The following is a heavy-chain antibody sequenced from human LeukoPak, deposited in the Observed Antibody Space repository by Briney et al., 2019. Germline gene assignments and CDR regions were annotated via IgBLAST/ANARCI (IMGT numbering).Heavy chain of an antibody. CDR2: ISGSGGST. J-gene: IGHJ4*02. Sequence: GGSLRLSCAASGFTFSSYWMTWVRQTPGKGLEWVSAISGSGGSTYYADSVKGRFTISRDNSKNTLYLQMNSLRAEDTAVYYCAKDQGDILAGYLWAPNDYWGQGTLVTVSP. V-gene: IGHV3-23*01. CDR1: GFTFSSYW. CDR3: AKDQGDILAGYLWAPNDY. D-gene: IGHD3-9*01.